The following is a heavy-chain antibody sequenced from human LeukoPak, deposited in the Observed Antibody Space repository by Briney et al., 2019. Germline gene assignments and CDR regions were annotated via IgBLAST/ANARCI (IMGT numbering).Heavy chain of an antibody. Sequence: GGSLRLSCAASGFTFSSYAMSWVRQSPGKGLEWVSAIDGSGGSTYYADSLKGRFTISRDNAKNSLFLQMNSLRAEDTAVYYCARVPSPGYSYGHPYYFDYWGQGTLVTVSS. CDR3: ARVPSPGYSYGHPYYFDY. D-gene: IGHD5-18*01. V-gene: IGHV3-23*01. CDR1: GFTFSSYA. CDR2: IDGSGGST. J-gene: IGHJ4*02.